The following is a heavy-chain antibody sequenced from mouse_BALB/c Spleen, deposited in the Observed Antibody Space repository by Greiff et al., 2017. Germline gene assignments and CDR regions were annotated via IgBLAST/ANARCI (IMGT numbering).Heavy chain of an antibody. CDR1: GYSITSGYY. Sequence: EVKLMESGPGLVKPSQSLSLTCSVTGYSITSGYYWNWIRQFPGNKLEWMGYISYDGSNNYNPSLKNRISITRDTSKNQFFLKLNSVTTEDTATYYCARDYSSMDYWGQGTSVTVSS. CDR2: ISYDGSN. CDR3: ARDYSSMDY. J-gene: IGHJ4*01. V-gene: IGHV3-6*02.